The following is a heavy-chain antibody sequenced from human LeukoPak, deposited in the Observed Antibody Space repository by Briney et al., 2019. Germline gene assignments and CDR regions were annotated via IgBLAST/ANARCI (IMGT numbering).Heavy chain of an antibody. CDR2: IYHSGST. V-gene: IGHV4-38-2*01. Sequence: SETLSLTCAVSGYSISSGYYWGWIRQPPGKGLEWIGSIYHSGSTYYNPSHKSRVTISVDTSKNQFSLKLSSVTAADTAVYYCARHAPRENWFDPWGQGTLVTVSS. CDR1: GYSISSGYY. J-gene: IGHJ5*02. CDR3: ARHAPRENWFDP. D-gene: IGHD2-2*01.